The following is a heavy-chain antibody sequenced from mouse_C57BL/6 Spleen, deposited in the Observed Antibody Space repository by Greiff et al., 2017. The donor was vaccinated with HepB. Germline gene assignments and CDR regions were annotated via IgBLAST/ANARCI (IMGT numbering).Heavy chain of an antibody. CDR1: GYSITSGYY. CDR2: ISYDGSN. J-gene: IGHJ4*01. Sequence: DVQLQESGPGLVKPSQSLSLTCSVTGYSITSGYYWNWIRQFPGNKLEWMGYISYDGSNNYNPSLKNRISITRDTSKNQFFLKLNSVTTEDTATYYCARVGSSYWYAMDYWGQGTSVTVSS. D-gene: IGHD1-1*01. CDR3: ARVGSSYWYAMDY. V-gene: IGHV3-6*01.